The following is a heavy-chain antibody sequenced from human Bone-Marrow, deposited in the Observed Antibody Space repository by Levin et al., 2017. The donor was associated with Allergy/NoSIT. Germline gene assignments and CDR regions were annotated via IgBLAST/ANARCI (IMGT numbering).Heavy chain of an antibody. D-gene: IGHD6-19*01. J-gene: IGHJ3*02. Sequence: VASVKVSCKASGYTFTGYYMHWVRQAPGQGLEWMGRINPNSGGTNYAQKLQGRVTMTRDTSISTADMELSSLRSDDTAVYYCARFGIAVAGTRGGDGFDIWGQGTMVTVSS. CDR3: ARFGIAVAGTRGGDGFDI. V-gene: IGHV1-2*06. CDR1: GYTFTGYY. CDR2: INPNSGGT.